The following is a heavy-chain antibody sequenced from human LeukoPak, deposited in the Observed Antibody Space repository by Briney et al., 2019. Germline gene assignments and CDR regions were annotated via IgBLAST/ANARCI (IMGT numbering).Heavy chain of an antibody. CDR1: GYTFTSYA. Sequence: ASVKVSCKASGYTFTSYAMHWVRQAPGQRLEWMGWINAGNGNTKYSQKFQGRVTITRDTSASTAYMELSSLRSEDTAVYYCARDNDSSGYSKPYYYGMDVWGQGTTVTVSS. CDR3: ARDNDSSGYSKPYYYGMDV. J-gene: IGHJ6*02. CDR2: INAGNGNT. D-gene: IGHD3-22*01. V-gene: IGHV1-3*01.